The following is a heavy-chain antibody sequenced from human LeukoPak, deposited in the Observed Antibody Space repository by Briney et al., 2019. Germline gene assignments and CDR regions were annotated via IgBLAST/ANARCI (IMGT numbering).Heavy chain of an antibody. J-gene: IGHJ3*01. V-gene: IGHV3-23*01. D-gene: IGHD5-24*01. CDR1: GFTFSNYA. CDR3: AKIRAGYIPDAFDV. Sequence: GGSLRLSCVASGFTFSNYAMSWVRQAPGKGLEWVSVTTARGDSPYYADSVKGRFTISRDNSKNTLYLQMTSLRAEDTAIYYCAKIRAGYIPDAFDVWGQGTIVTVSS. CDR2: TTARGDSP.